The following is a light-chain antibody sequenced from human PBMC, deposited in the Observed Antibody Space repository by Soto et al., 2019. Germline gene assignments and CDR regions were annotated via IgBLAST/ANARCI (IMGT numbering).Light chain of an antibody. V-gene: IGKV3D-15*01. CDR2: ATS. CDR3: QQSNDWPLT. Sequence: EIVMTQSPATLSVSPGERATLSCRASQSISSNLAWYLQKPGQAPRLLIYATSSMATGIPARFSGSGSGTEFTLTISSLQSEDFAVYYCQQSNDWPLTFGGGTKVEIK. CDR1: QSISSN. J-gene: IGKJ4*01.